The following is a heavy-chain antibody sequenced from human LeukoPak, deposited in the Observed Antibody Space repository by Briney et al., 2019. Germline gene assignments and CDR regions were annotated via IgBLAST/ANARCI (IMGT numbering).Heavy chain of an antibody. CDR3: ARVIAIFGVGFDY. J-gene: IGHJ4*02. D-gene: IGHD3-3*01. CDR1: GGSISSYY. V-gene: IGHV4-59*01. CDR2: VYYSGGT. Sequence: SETLSLTCTVSGGSISSYYWSWIRQSPGKGLEWIGNVYYSGGTNHNPSLKSRITTSVDTSKNQISLKLTSVTAADTAVYYCARVIAIFGVGFDYWGQGTLVTVSS.